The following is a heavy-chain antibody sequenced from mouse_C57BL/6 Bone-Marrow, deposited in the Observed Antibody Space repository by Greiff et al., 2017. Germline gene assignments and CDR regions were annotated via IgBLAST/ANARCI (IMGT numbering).Heavy chain of an antibody. D-gene: IGHD1-1*01. CDR1: GYTFTSYG. CDR3: ARSYYGSSYVLYWYVDV. J-gene: IGHJ1*03. V-gene: IGHV1-81*01. CDR2: IYPRSGNT. Sequence: VQLQQSGAELARPGASVKLSCKASGYTFTSYGISWVKQRTGQGLVWIGEIYPRSGNTYYNEKFKGKATLTADKSSSPAYMELRSLTSEDSAVYFCARSYYGSSYVLYWYVDVWGTGTRVTVSS.